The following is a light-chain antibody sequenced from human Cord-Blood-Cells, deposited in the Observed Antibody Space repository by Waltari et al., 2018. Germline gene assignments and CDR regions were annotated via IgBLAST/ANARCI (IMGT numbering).Light chain of an antibody. CDR1: KLGDKY. CDR2: QDS. CDR3: QAWDSSTAV. J-gene: IGLJ3*02. Sequence: SYELTQPPSVSVSPGQTASITCSGDKLGDKYACWYQQKPGQSPVLVIYQDSKRPSGIPERFSGSNSGNTATLTISGTQAMDEADDYCQAWDSSTAVFGGGTKLTGL. V-gene: IGLV3-1*01.